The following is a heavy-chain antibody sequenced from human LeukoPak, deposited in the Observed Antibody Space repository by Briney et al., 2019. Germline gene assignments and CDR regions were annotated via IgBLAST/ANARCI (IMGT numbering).Heavy chain of an antibody. CDR1: GGSISSGDYY. CDR3: ASIMATFYYYMDV. J-gene: IGHJ6*03. CDR2: IYYSGST. Sequence: SETLSLTCTVSGGSISSGDYYWSWIRQPPGKGLEWIGYIYYSGSTYYNPSLKSRVTISVDTSKNQFSLKLSSVTAADTAVYFSASIMATFYYYMDVWGKGTTVTVSS. V-gene: IGHV4-30-4*08. D-gene: IGHD3-16*01.